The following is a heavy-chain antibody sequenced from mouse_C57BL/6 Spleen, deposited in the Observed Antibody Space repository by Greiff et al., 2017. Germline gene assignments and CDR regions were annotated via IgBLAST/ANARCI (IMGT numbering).Heavy chain of an antibody. V-gene: IGHV1-82*01. J-gene: IGHJ3*01. CDR2: IYPGDGGT. CDR3: ARFTLGSSYVH. CDR1: GYAFSSSW. Sequence: QVQLQQSGPELVKPGASVKISCKASGYAFSSSWMNWVKQRPGKGLEWIGRIYPGDGGTNYNGKFKGKATLTADKSSSTAYMQLSSLTSEDSAVYFCARFTLGSSYVHWGQGTLVTVSA. D-gene: IGHD1-1*01.